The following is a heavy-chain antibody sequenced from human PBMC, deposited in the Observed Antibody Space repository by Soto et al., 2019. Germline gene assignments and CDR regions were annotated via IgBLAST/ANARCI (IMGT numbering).Heavy chain of an antibody. CDR3: TSSGDADYEQRGDAVDI. V-gene: IGHV3-74*01. CDR1: GFTFSSFW. Sequence: EVPLVESGGGLVQPGGSLRLSCAASGFTFSSFWMHWVRQAPGKGLVWVSRMNSDGSITNYADSVRGLFTISRDNAKNTLYLQVNMLRAEDTAVYYSTSSGDADYEQRGDAVDIWGQGTLVTVSS. J-gene: IGHJ3*02. CDR2: MNSDGSIT. D-gene: IGHD4-17*01.